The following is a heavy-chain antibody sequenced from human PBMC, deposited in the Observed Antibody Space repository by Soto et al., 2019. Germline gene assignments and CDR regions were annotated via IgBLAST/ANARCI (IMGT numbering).Heavy chain of an antibody. J-gene: IGHJ4*02. CDR2: IYYSGST. Sequence: SETLSLTCTVSGGSISSYYWSWIRQPPGKGLEWIGDIYYSGSTNYNPSLKNRVTISVDTSKNQFSLQLSSVTAADTAVYYCARLKLRYFVLDYWGQGTLVTVSS. V-gene: IGHV4-59*08. CDR3: ARLKLRYFVLDY. CDR1: GGSISSYY. D-gene: IGHD3-9*01.